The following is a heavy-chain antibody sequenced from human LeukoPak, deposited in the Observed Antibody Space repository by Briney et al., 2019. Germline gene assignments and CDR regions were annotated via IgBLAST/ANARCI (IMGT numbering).Heavy chain of an antibody. Sequence: PSQTLSLTCAVSGGSISSYYWSWIRQPPGKGLEWIGYIYYSGSTNYNPSLKSRVTISVDTSKNQFSLKLSSVTAADTAVYYCARDQRRSFFDYWGQGTLVTVSS. J-gene: IGHJ4*02. CDR1: GGSISSYY. V-gene: IGHV4-59*12. D-gene: IGHD2-15*01. CDR2: IYYSGST. CDR3: ARDQRRSFFDY.